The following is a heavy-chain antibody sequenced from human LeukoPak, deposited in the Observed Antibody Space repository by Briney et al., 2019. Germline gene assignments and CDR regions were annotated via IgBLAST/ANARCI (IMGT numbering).Heavy chain of an antibody. V-gene: IGHV3-23*01. D-gene: IGHD3-10*01. CDR3: AKRGVVIRGILVIGYHQEAYHYDF. CDR1: GISFSNYA. CDR2: ISERGGST. Sequence: PGGSLRLSCVVSGISFSNYAVTWVRQAPGKGLEWVSYISERGGSTTYADSVKGRFTISRDTSLNTLYLQMNNLRAEDTAVYFCAKRGVVIRGILVIGYHQEAYHYDFWGQGVLVTVSS. J-gene: IGHJ4*02.